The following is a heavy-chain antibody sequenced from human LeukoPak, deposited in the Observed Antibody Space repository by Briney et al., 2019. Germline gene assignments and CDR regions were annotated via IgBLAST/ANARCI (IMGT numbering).Heavy chain of an antibody. D-gene: IGHD3-22*01. V-gene: IGHV1-69*01. Sequence: SVKVSCXASGGTFSSYAISWVRQAPGQGLEWMGGIIPIFGTANYAQKFQGRVTITADESTSTAYMELSSLRSEDTAVYYCARDEDYYGSSGYVWGQGTLVTVSS. CDR2: IIPIFGTA. CDR3: ARDEDYYGSSGYV. J-gene: IGHJ4*02. CDR1: GGTFSSYA.